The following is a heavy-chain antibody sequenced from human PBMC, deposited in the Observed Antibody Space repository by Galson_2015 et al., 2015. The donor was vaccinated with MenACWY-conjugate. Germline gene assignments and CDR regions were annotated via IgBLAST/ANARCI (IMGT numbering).Heavy chain of an antibody. CDR1: GFTFSSYS. J-gene: IGHJ4*02. D-gene: IGHD5-18*01. Sequence: SLRLSCAASGFTFSSYSMNWVRQAPGKGLEWVSYISSSSSTIYHADSVKGRFTISRDNAKNSLYLQMNSLRAEDTAVYYCARDLGYSGGYWGQGTLVTVSS. CDR2: ISSSSSTI. CDR3: ARDLGYSGGY. V-gene: IGHV3-48*04.